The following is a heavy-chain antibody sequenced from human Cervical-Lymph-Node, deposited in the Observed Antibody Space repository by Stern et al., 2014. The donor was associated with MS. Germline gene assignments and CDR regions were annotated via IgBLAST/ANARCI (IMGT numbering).Heavy chain of an antibody. V-gene: IGHV1-3*01. CDR2: INVGIGNT. CDR3: ARADTSPAYYYYGMDV. Sequence: QVQLMQSGADVEKPGASVKVSCKASGFTFTSSVIHWVRQAPGQRPEWMGWINVGIGNTKYSQTLQGRVTITRDTSASTVYLELSSLRSEDTAVYYCARADTSPAYYYYGMDVWGQGTTVTVSS. CDR1: GFTFTSSV. J-gene: IGHJ6*02.